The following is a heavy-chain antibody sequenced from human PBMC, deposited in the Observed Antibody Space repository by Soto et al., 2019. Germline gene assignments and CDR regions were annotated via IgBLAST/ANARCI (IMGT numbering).Heavy chain of an antibody. CDR2: IRQDGSEE. V-gene: IGHV3-7*03. CDR1: GFMFSSYV. CDR3: ARWNYGMDV. Sequence: EVQLVQSGGGLVQPGGSLRLSCAASGFMFSSYVMSWVRQAPGKGLEWVANIRQDGSEEYFVDSVKGRFTISRDNAKNSFYLQRNSLRAEDTAVYKCARWNYGMDVWGQGTTVTVS. J-gene: IGHJ6*02.